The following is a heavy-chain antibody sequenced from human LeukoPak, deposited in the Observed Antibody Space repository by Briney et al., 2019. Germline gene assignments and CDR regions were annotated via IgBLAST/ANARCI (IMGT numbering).Heavy chain of an antibody. D-gene: IGHD2-8*01. CDR1: GYTFINYG. CDR2: ISAYNGNT. CDR3: ARDQTHCTNGVCYPYYYYGMDV. V-gene: IGHV1-18*01. Sequence: GASVKVSCKASGYTFINYGINWVRQAPGQGLEWMGWISAYNGNTNYAQSLQGRVTMTRDTSTSTVYMELSSLRSEDTAVYYCARDQTHCTNGVCYPYYYYGMDVWGQGTTVTVSS. J-gene: IGHJ6*02.